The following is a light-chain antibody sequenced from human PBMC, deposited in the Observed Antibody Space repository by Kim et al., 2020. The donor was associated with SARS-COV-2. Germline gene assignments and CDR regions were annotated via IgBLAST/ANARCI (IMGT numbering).Light chain of an antibody. V-gene: IGKV3-15*01. J-gene: IGKJ1*01. CDR1: QSVSSN. Sequence: LSPGESATLSCRASQSVSSNLAWYQQKPGQAPRLLVYGASSRATGVPARFSGSASGTEFTLTISSLQSEDFAVYYCQQYNDWPQTFGQGTKVDIK. CDR3: QQYNDWPQT. CDR2: GAS.